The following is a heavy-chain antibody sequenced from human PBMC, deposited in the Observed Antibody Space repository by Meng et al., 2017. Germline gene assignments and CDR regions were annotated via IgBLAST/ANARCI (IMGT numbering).Heavy chain of an antibody. CDR3: ARSIVATMVFDY. CDR1: GYTFTGYY. CDR2: INPNSGGT. V-gene: IGHV1-2*06. D-gene: IGHD5-12*01. Sequence: QGELVESGAGVKKPGASVKVSCKASGYTFTGYYMHWVRQAPGKGLEWMGRINPNSGGTNYAQKFQGRVTMTRDTSISTAYMELSRLRSDDTAVYYCARSIVATMVFDYWGQGTLVTVSS. J-gene: IGHJ4*02.